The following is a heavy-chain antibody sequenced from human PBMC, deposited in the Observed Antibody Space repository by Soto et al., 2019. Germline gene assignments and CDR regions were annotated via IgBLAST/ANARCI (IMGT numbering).Heavy chain of an antibody. CDR3: ARETYPGIAAQPNDYYYYYGMDV. CDR2: INPSGGST. CDR1: GYTFTSYY. J-gene: IGHJ6*02. V-gene: IGHV1-46*01. Sequence: QVQLVQSGAEVKKPGASVKVSCKASGYTFTSYYMHWVRQAPGQGLEWMGIINPSGGSTSYAQKFQGRVTMTRDTSSSTVYMELSSLRSEDTAVFYCARETYPGIAAQPNDYYYYYGMDVWGQGTAVTVSS. D-gene: IGHD6-6*01.